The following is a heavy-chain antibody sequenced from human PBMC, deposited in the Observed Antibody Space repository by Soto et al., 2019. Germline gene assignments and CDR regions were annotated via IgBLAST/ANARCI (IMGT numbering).Heavy chain of an antibody. CDR3: ARDRGYSYGYFDT. V-gene: IGHV4-30-2*01. J-gene: IGHJ5*02. CDR2: IYHSGST. Sequence: TLSLTCAVSGCSISSGGYSWSWIRQPPGKGLEWIGYIYHSGSTYYNPSLKSRVTISVDRSKNQFSLKLSSVTAADTAVYYCARDRGYSYGYFDTRGQGTLVTV. CDR1: GCSISSGGYS. D-gene: IGHD5-18*01.